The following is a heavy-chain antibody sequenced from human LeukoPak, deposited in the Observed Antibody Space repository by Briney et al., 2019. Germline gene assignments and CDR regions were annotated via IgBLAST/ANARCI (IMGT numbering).Heavy chain of an antibody. J-gene: IGHJ4*02. CDR2: MQDTGNN. Sequence: SETLSLTCTVPGGSICTYHWNWIRNSPGKGLEWIGYMQDTGNNNYNPSLRSRVTMFTVTSKNQFSLELSSVTAADTAVYYCARDKEHSYGRYFDFWGQGISVTVSS. D-gene: IGHD5-18*01. CDR3: ARDKEHSYGRYFDF. V-gene: IGHV4-59*01. CDR1: GGSICTYH.